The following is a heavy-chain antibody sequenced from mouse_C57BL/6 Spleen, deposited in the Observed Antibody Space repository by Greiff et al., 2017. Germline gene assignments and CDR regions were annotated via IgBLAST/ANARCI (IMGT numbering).Heavy chain of an antibody. CDR2: ISSGSSTI. V-gene: IGHV5-17*01. D-gene: IGHD2-4*01. Sequence: EVKLQESGGGLVKPGGSLKLSCAASGFTFSDYGMHWVRQAPEKGLEWVAYISSGSSTIYYADTVKGRFTISRDNAKNTLFLQMTSLRSEDTAMYYCARFLDYDGGWYFDVWGTGTTVTVSS. J-gene: IGHJ1*03. CDR1: GFTFSDYG. CDR3: ARFLDYDGGWYFDV.